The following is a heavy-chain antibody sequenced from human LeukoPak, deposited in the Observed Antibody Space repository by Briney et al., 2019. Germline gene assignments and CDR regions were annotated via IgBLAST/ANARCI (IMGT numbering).Heavy chain of an antibody. D-gene: IGHD5-24*01. J-gene: IGHJ4*02. V-gene: IGHV3-23*01. CDR2: ISGSGGST. Sequence: GGSLRLSCAASGFNVSSNYMSWVRQAPGKGLEWVSAISGSGGSTYYADSVKGRFTISRDNSKNTLYLQMNSLRAEDTAVYYCAKGAEMATNRYYFDYWGQGTLVTVSS. CDR1: GFNVSSNY. CDR3: AKGAEMATNRYYFDY.